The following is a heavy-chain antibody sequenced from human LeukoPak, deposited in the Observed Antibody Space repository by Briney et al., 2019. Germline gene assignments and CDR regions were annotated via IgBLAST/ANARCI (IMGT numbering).Heavy chain of an antibody. D-gene: IGHD3-3*01. Sequence: SETLSLTCAVYGGSFSGYYWSWIRQPPGKGLEWIGEINHSGSTNYNPSLKSRVTISVDTSKNQFSLKLSSVTAADTAVYYCARDFPFWSGYSDYWGQGTLVTVSS. J-gene: IGHJ4*02. V-gene: IGHV4-34*01. CDR3: ARDFPFWSGYSDY. CDR1: GGSFSGYY. CDR2: INHSGST.